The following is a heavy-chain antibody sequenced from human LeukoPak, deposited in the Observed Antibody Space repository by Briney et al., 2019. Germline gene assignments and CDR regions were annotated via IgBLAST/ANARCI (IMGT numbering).Heavy chain of an antibody. J-gene: IGHJ5*02. D-gene: IGHD3-22*01. CDR2: IYSGGST. CDR3: ARDSSGDYYDSSGSLGWFDP. CDR1: GFTVSSNY. Sequence: GGSLRLSCAASGFTVSSNYMSWVRQAPGKGLEWVSVIYSGGSTYYADSVKGRFTISRDNSKNTLYLQMNSLRAEDTAVYYCARDSSGDYYDSSGSLGWFDPWGQGTLVTVSS. V-gene: IGHV3-66*02.